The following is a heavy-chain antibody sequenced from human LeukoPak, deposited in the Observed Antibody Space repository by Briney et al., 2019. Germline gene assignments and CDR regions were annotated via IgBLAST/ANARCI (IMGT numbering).Heavy chain of an antibody. CDR3: AIRGNYYDSSGYYYPRRNFEYFQH. CDR2: INHSGST. J-gene: IGHJ1*01. CDR1: GGSFSGYY. V-gene: IGHV4-34*01. Sequence: SETLSLTCAVYGGSFSGYYWSWIRQPPGKGLEWIGEINHSGSTNYNPSLKRRVTISVDTSKNQFSLKLSSVTAADTAVYSCAIRGNYYDSSGYYYPRRNFEYFQHWGQGTLVTVSS. D-gene: IGHD3-22*01.